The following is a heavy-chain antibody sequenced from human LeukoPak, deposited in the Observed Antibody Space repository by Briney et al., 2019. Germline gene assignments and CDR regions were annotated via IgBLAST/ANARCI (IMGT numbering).Heavy chain of an antibody. J-gene: IGHJ4*02. Sequence: ASVKVSCKASGYTFTGYFVHWVRQAPGQGLEWMGWISPNSGGTNYAQKLQGRVTVTRDTSISTAYMELSSLRPDDTAVYYCARGLPGTTITGSFVYWGQGTLVTVSS. V-gene: IGHV1-2*02. CDR1: GYTFTGYF. D-gene: IGHD5-24*01. CDR3: ARGLPGTTITGSFVY. CDR2: ISPNSGGT.